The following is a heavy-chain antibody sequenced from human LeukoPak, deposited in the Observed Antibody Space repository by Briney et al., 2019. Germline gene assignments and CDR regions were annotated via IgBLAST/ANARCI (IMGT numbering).Heavy chain of an antibody. D-gene: IGHD5-18*01. V-gene: IGHV4-59*01. CDR1: GGSISSYY. J-gene: IGHJ6*03. CDR2: IYYSGST. Sequence: PSETLSLTCTVSGGSISSYYWSWIRQPPGKGLEWIGYIYYSGSTNYNPSLKSRVTISVDTSKNQFSLKLTSVTAADAAVYYCASGAYSFYYMDVWGKGTTVTISS. CDR3: ASGAYSFYYMDV.